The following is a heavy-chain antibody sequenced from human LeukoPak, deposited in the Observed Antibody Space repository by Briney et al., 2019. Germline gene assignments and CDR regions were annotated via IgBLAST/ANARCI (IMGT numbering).Heavy chain of an antibody. Sequence: GGSLRLSCAASGFTFSHHGMSWVRQAPGKGLEWDSSISAGGGSTYYADSVKGRFTISRGKSRNTLYLQMNSLRAEDTAVYFCAKDQDNSGSYYASGGTFDYWGQGTLVTVSS. CDR1: GFTFSHHG. CDR3: AKDQDNSGSYYASGGTFDY. V-gene: IGHV3-23*01. J-gene: IGHJ4*02. D-gene: IGHD1-26*01. CDR2: ISAGGGST.